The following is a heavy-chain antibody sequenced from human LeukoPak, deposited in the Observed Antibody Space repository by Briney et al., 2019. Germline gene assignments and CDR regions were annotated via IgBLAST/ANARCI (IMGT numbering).Heavy chain of an antibody. J-gene: IGHJ4*02. CDR3: ARGRGYGSGSYCY. Sequence: GALRLSCAVYVGSFSGYYWSWIRQPPGKGLEWIGEINHSGSTNHNPSLKSRVTISVDTSKNQFSLKLSSVTAADTAVYYCARGRGYGSGSYCYWGQGTLVTVSS. CDR1: VGSFSGYY. D-gene: IGHD3-10*01. V-gene: IGHV4-34*01. CDR2: INHSGST.